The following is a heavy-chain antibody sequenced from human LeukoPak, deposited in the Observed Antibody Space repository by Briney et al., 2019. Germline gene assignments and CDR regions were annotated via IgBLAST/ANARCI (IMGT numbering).Heavy chain of an antibody. CDR1: GGSFTKYT. CDR2: IIPIFGAA. Sequence: GSSGKVSCKASGGSFTKYTLSWVRQAPGQGLEWMGGIIPIFGAANYAQKFRGRLTVTADESTTTAYLELNSLTSEDTAVYFCATDELTGQLVFWGQGTRVTVSS. CDR3: ATDELTGQLVF. J-gene: IGHJ4*02. V-gene: IGHV1-69*01. D-gene: IGHD1-7*01.